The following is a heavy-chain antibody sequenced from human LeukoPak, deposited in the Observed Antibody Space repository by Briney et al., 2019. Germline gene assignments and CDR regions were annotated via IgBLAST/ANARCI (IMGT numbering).Heavy chain of an antibody. Sequence: SVKVSCKASGGTFSSYAISWVRQAPGQGLEWMGGIIPIFGAANYAQKFQGRVTITTDESTSTAYMELSSLRSEDTAVYYCASGEAVAGTRVLDYWGQGTLVTVSS. CDR1: GGTFSSYA. J-gene: IGHJ4*02. D-gene: IGHD6-19*01. CDR3: ASGEAVAGTRVLDY. V-gene: IGHV1-69*05. CDR2: IIPIFGAA.